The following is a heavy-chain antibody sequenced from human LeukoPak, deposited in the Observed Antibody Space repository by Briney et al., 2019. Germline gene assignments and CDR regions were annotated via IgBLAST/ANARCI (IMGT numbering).Heavy chain of an antibody. Sequence: GGSLRLSCAASGCTFSSYSMNWVRQAPGKGLEWVSYISSSSSTIYYADSVKGRFTISRVNAKNSLYLQMNSLRAEDTAVYYCARDRGGDILTDWGQGTLVTLSS. CDR1: GCTFSSYS. CDR3: ARDRGGDILTD. J-gene: IGHJ4*02. D-gene: IGHD3-9*01. V-gene: IGHV3-48*04. CDR2: ISSSSSTI.